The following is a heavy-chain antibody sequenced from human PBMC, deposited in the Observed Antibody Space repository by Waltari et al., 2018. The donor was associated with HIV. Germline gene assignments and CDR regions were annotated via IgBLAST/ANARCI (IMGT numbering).Heavy chain of an antibody. V-gene: IGHV4-39*01. CDR1: GCSMRRTESY. J-gene: IGHJ6*02. CDR2: VFYRGAT. D-gene: IGHD7-27*01. CDR3: ARTGEHYSYYYAMDV. Sequence: QLQLQASGPGQVQSSDPLSPVCSVSGCSMRRTESYWNWIRQPPRKGLEWSGSVFYRGATYYNPSLKSQVIISVDTFRNQFSLSLTAVTAADTAVYYWARTGEHYSYYYAMDVWGQGTTVTVS.